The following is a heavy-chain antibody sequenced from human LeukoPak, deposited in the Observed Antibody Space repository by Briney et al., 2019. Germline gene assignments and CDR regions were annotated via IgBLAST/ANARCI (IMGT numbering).Heavy chain of an antibody. CDR1: GFSFGSYA. D-gene: IGHD2-21*01. CDR3: AKGKVNHDGALDI. CDR2: ICGSVSGSGDCT. Sequence: SGGSLRLSCAASGFSFGSYAMSWVRQSAGQGLEWVSEICGSVSGSGDCTHYVDSVKGRFTISRDNSKKTLYLQMNSLRVEDTAVYYCAKGKVNHDGALDIWGQGTLVTVSS. V-gene: IGHV3-23*01. J-gene: IGHJ3*02.